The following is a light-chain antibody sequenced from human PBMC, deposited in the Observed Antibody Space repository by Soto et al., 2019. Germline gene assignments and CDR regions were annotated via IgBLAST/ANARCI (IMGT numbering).Light chain of an antibody. CDR1: QSVSSY. Sequence: EIVLTQSPATLSLSPGERATLSCRASQSVSSYLVWYQQKPGQAPRLLIYDASNRATGIPVRFSGSGSGTDFTLTISSLEPEDFAVYCCQQRSNWPPITFGQGTRLEIK. CDR3: QQRSNWPPIT. J-gene: IGKJ5*01. V-gene: IGKV3-11*01. CDR2: DAS.